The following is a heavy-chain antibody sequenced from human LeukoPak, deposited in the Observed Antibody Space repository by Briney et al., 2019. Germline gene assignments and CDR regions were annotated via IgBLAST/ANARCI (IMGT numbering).Heavy chain of an antibody. Sequence: GSLRLSCAASGFTFSSYWMHWVRQAPGKGLVWVSRINSDGSSTSYADSVKGRFTISRDNAKNTLYLQMNSLRAEDTAVYYCARRTYYDFWSGYSVYYYYYYMDVWGKGTTVTVSS. CDR1: GFTFSSYW. CDR2: INSDGSST. J-gene: IGHJ6*03. D-gene: IGHD3-3*01. CDR3: ARRTYYDFWSGYSVYYYYYYMDV. V-gene: IGHV3-74*01.